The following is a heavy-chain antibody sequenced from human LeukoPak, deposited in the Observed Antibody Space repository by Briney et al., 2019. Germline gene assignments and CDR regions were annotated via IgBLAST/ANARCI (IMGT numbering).Heavy chain of an antibody. J-gene: IGHJ4*02. CDR2: IYYSGST. D-gene: IGHD1-26*01. Sequence: SETLSLTCTVSGGSISSSSYYWGWIRQPPGKGLEWIGSIYYSGSTYYNPSLKSRVTISVDTSKNQFSLKLSSVTAADTAVYYCARQGGSYRRGDHWGQGTLVTVSS. CDR3: ARQGGSYRRGDH. CDR1: GGSISSSSYY. V-gene: IGHV4-39*01.